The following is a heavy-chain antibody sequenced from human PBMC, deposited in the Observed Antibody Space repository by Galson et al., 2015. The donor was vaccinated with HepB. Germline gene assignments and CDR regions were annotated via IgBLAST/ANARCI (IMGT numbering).Heavy chain of an antibody. D-gene: IGHD6-19*01. CDR1: GYTFTGYY. CDR2: INPNSGGT. Sequence: SVKVSCKASGYTFTGYYMHWVRQAPGQGLEWMGWINPNSGGTNYAQKFQGRVTMTRDTSISTAYMELSRLRSDDTAVYYCARDPSPYSSGLGYWGQGTLVTVSS. CDR3: ARDPSPYSSGLGY. J-gene: IGHJ4*02. V-gene: IGHV1-2*02.